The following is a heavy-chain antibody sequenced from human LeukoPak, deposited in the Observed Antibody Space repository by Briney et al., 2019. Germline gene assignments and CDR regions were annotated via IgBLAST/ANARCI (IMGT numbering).Heavy chain of an antibody. J-gene: IGHJ4*02. Sequence: ASVKVSCKVSGYTLTELSMHWVRQAPGKGLEWMGGFDPEDGETIYAQKFQGRVTITADESTSTAYMELSSLRSEDTAVYYCAREVYGSGSYLDYWGQGTLVTVSS. CDR1: GYTLTELS. CDR3: AREVYGSGSYLDY. V-gene: IGHV1-24*01. CDR2: FDPEDGET. D-gene: IGHD3-10*01.